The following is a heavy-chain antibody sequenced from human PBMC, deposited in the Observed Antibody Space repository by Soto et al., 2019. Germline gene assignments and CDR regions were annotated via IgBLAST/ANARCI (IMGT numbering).Heavy chain of an antibody. J-gene: IGHJ4*02. D-gene: IGHD5-12*01. V-gene: IGHV3-15*07. CDR3: TTALGHSGYDFAVDY. CDR2: IKSKTDGGTT. Sequence: GGSLRLSCAASGFTFSNAWMNWVRQAPGKGLEWVGRIKSKTDGGTTDYAAPVKGRFTISRDDSKNTLYLQMNSLKTEDTAVYYCTTALGHSGYDFAVDYWGQGTLVTVSS. CDR1: GFTFSNAW.